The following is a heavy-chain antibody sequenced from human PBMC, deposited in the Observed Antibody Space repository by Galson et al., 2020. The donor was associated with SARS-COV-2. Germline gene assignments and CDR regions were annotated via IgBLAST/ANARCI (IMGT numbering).Heavy chain of an antibody. CDR3: ARSDHSIAARV. V-gene: IGHV3-30*04. CDR1: GFTFSSYA. CDR2: ISYDGSNK. D-gene: IGHD6-6*01. J-gene: IGHJ4*02. Sequence: TGGSLRLSCAASGFTFSSYAMHWVRQAPGKGLEWVAVISYDGSNKYYADSVKGRFTISRDNSKNTLYLQMNSLRAEDTAVYYCARSDHSIAARVWGQGTLVTVSS.